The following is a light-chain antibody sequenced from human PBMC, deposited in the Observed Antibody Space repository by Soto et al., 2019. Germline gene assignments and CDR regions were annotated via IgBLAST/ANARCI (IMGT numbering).Light chain of an antibody. CDR2: DAS. V-gene: IGKV1-5*01. J-gene: IGKJ1*01. CDR1: QSISSW. Sequence: DIQMTQSPSTLSASVGDRVTITCRASQSISSWLAWYQQKPGKAPRLLIYDASYLERGVPSRFSGCGSGTEFTITISDLQPDDLATYYCQQYNSFWTFGQGTKVEI. CDR3: QQYNSFWT.